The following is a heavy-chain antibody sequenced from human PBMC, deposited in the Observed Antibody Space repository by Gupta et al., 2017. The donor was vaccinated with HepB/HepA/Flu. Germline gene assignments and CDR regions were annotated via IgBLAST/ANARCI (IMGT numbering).Heavy chain of an antibody. J-gene: IGHJ3*01. CDR3: VSFACCGDCPA. CDR1: GFTFRSTL. D-gene: IGHD2-21*02. V-gene: IGHV3-74*03. CDR2: IDGDGTTT. Sequence: EVNLVESGGGLVQPGGSLRISCAVSGFTFRSTLMHLVRQAPGKGLLWVSRIDGDGTTTTYADSVKGRFTISRDNAKNTLYLQMNSLRVEDTAVYYCVSFACCGDCPAWGQGTMVTVSS.